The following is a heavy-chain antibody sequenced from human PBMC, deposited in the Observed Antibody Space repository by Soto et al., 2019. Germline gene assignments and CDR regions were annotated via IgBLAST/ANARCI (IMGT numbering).Heavy chain of an antibody. Sequence: GGSLRLSCAASGFTFNNYAMSWVRQAPGKGLEWVSTFSGGVDTTYHADSVKGRFTISRDNSKSTLYLQMNSMRAEDTAVYYCARDGGRLYRGDHYFDYWGMGTLVTVSS. CDR3: ARDGGRLYRGDHYFDY. CDR2: FSGGVDTT. J-gene: IGHJ4*02. CDR1: GFTFNNYA. D-gene: IGHD3-10*01. V-gene: IGHV3-23*01.